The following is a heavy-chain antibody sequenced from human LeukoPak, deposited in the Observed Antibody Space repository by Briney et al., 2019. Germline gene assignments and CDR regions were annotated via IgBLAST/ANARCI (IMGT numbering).Heavy chain of an antibody. CDR2: IYSGGST. Sequence: GGSLRLFCAASGFTFSSNYMSWVRQAPGKGLEWVSVIYSGGSTYYADSVKGRFTISRDNSKNTLYLQMNSLRAEDTAVYYCARDLRTRSDYYYYGMDVWGQGTTVTVSS. D-gene: IGHD1-14*01. V-gene: IGHV3-66*01. CDR1: GFTFSSNY. CDR3: ARDLRTRSDYYYYGMDV. J-gene: IGHJ6*02.